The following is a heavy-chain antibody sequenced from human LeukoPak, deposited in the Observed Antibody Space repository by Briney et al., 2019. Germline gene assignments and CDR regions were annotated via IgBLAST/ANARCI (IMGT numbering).Heavy chain of an antibody. CDR1: GFTFSSYG. D-gene: IGHD6-19*01. V-gene: IGHV3-30*03. CDR2: ISYDGSNK. Sequence: GGSLRLSCAASGFTFSSYGMHWVRQAPGKGLEWVAVISYDGSNKYYADSVKGRFTISRDNSKNTLYLQMNSLRAEDTAVYYCARDPRWLGFFDYWGQGTLVTVSS. J-gene: IGHJ4*02. CDR3: ARDPRWLGFFDY.